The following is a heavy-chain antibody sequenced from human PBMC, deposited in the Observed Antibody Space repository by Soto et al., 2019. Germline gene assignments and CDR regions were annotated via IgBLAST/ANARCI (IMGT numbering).Heavy chain of an antibody. CDR2: INAGNGNT. Sequence: ASVKVSCKASGYTFTSYAMHWVRQAPGQRLEWIGWINAGNGNTKYSQKFQGRVTITRDTSASTAYMELSSLRSEDTAVYYCAIGSRTPNDYYYYGMDVWGQGTTVTVSS. CDR3: AIGSRTPNDYYYYGMDV. CDR1: GYTFTSYA. J-gene: IGHJ6*02. D-gene: IGHD2-2*01. V-gene: IGHV1-3*01.